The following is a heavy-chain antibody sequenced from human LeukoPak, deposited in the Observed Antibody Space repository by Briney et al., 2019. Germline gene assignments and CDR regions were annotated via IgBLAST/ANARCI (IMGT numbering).Heavy chain of an antibody. CDR3: AREARPTYYYDSSGYSHYMDV. Sequence: SETLSLTCAVYGGTFSGYYWSWIRQPPGKGLGWIGEINHSGGSTNYNPSLKSRVTISVDTSKNQFSLKVSSVTAADTAVYYCAREARPTYYYDSSGYSHYMDVWGKGTTVTVSS. J-gene: IGHJ6*03. CDR1: GGTFSGYY. CDR2: INHSGGST. D-gene: IGHD3-22*01. V-gene: IGHV4-34*01.